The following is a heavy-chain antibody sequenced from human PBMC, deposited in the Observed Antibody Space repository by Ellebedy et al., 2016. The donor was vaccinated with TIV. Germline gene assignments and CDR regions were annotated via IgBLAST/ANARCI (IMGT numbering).Heavy chain of an antibody. CDR3: ARRARNWYFNL. CDR1: GYSFTSYW. V-gene: IGHV5-51*01. J-gene: IGHJ2*01. Sequence: GESLKISCKASGYSFTSYWIGWVRQMPGKGLEWMGIVYPDDSDIRYSPSFQGQVTISADKSINTAYLQWNSLKASDTAIYYCARRARNWYFNLWGRGTLVTVS. CDR2: VYPDDSDI.